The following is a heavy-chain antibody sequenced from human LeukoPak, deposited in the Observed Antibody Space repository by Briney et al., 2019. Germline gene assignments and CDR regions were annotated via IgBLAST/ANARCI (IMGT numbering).Heavy chain of an antibody. CDR3: ARDRGYAMDV. V-gene: IGHV3-NL1*01. J-gene: IGHJ6*02. CDR1: GFTFSTYG. Sequence: GGSLRLSCEASGFTFSTYGIHWVRQAPGKGLEWVSIIQGGGNIYYADSVKGRITVSRDNSKNTVYLQMNSLRAEDTAVYYCARDRGYAMDVWGQGTTVTVSS. CDR2: IQGGGNI. D-gene: IGHD1-1*01.